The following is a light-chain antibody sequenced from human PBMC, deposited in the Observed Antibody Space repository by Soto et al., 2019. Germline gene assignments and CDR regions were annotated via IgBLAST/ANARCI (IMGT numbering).Light chain of an antibody. V-gene: IGKV3D-11*03. J-gene: IGKJ1*01. CDR1: QYINTR. CDR2: QTS. CDR3: HQRQSWPRT. Sequence: IVFTQSPATLSSFPGDRVTLSCRASQYINTRLAWYQHRPGQAPRLLIYQTSIRAAGIPARFSAIVSGTDFTLNFSDVKPEDGELDEGHQRQSWPRTFSQGTKVDIK.